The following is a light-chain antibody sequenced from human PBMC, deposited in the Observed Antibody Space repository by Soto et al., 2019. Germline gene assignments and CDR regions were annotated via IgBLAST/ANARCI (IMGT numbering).Light chain of an antibody. V-gene: IGKV1-5*03. CDR1: QTISSW. CDR2: KAS. CDR3: QHYNRYSEA. Sequence: DIQMTQSPSTLSGSVGDRVTITCRASQTISSWLAWYQQKPGKAPKLLIYKASTLKSGVPSRFSGSGSGTEFTITISSLQPDDFATYYCQHYNRYSEAFCQGTKVELK. J-gene: IGKJ1*01.